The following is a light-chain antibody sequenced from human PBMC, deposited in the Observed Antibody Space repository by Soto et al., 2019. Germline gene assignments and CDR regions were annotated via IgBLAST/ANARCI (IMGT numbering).Light chain of an antibody. CDR3: QQRSSWPLT. CDR2: DAS. CDR1: QSVGNY. J-gene: IGKJ4*01. V-gene: IGKV3-11*01. Sequence: EIVLTQSPATLSLSPGERATLSRRASQSVGNYLVWYQLKPGQAPRLLIYDASNRATDIPARFSGSGSGTDFTLTISSLEPEDFAVYYCQQRSSWPLTFGGGTKVEIK.